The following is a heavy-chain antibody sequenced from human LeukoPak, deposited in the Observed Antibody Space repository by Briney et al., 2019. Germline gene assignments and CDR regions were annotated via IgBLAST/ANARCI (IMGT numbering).Heavy chain of an antibody. J-gene: IGHJ4*02. V-gene: IGHV4-34*01. CDR2: INHSGST. Sequence: KPSETLSLTCAVYGGSFSGYYWSWIRQPPGKGLEWIGEINHSGSTNYNPSLKSRVTISVDTSKNQFSLKLSSVTAADTAVYYCARAPDYYDSSGSFDYWGQGTLVTVSS. CDR3: ARAPDYYDSSGSFDY. D-gene: IGHD3-22*01. CDR1: GGSFSGYY.